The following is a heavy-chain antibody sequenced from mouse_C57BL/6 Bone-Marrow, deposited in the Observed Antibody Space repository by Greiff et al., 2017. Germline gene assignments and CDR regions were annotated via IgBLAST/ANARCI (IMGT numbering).Heavy chain of an antibody. D-gene: IGHD2-12*01. V-gene: IGHV1-63*01. CDR3: ARYRLNYFDY. Sequence: VQLQQSGAELVRPGTSVKMSCKASGYTFTNYWIGWAKQRPGHGLEWIGDIYPGGGYTNYNEKFKGKATLTADKSSSTAYMQFSSLTSEDSAIYYCARYRLNYFDYWGQSTTLTVSS. J-gene: IGHJ2*01. CDR1: GYTFTNYW. CDR2: IYPGGGYT.